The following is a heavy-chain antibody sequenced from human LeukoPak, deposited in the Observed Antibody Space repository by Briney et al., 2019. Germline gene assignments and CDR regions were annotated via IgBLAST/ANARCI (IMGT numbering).Heavy chain of an antibody. CDR1: GFTVSSSY. J-gene: IGHJ4*02. CDR2: IYSGGST. Sequence: GGSLRLSCAASGFTVSSSYMSWVRQAPGKGLEWVSVIYSGGSTYYADSVKGRFTISRDNSKNTLYLQMNSLRAEDTAVYYCASGDDYDYYFDYWGQGTLVTVSS. V-gene: IGHV3-66*02. CDR3: ASGDDYDYYFDY. D-gene: IGHD5-12*01.